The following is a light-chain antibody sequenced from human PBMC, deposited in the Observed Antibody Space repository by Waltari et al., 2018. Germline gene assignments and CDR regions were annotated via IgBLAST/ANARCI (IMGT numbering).Light chain of an antibody. J-gene: IGKJ1*01. CDR1: QSVGRT. CDR3: QHYVSLPAT. CDR2: GAS. V-gene: IGKV3-20*01. Sequence: IVLTQSPGTLSLSPGERATLSGRASQSVGRTLAWYQQKPGQAPRLLIYGASIRATGIPDRFSGGGSGTDFSLGINRLEPEDFAVYYCQHYVSLPATFGQGTKVEIK.